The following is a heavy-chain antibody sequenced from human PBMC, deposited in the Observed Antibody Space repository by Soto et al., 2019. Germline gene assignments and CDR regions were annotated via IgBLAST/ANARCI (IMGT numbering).Heavy chain of an antibody. CDR3: AREAAPYYYDSSGYYGFDY. V-gene: IGHV1-69*06. Sequence: VASVKVSCKASGGTFSSYAISWVRQAPGQGLEWMGGFIPIFGTANYAQKFQGRVTITADKSTSTAYMELSSLRSEDTAVYYCAREAAPYYYDSSGYYGFDYWGQGTLVTVSS. CDR1: GGTFSSYA. J-gene: IGHJ4*02. D-gene: IGHD3-22*01. CDR2: FIPIFGTA.